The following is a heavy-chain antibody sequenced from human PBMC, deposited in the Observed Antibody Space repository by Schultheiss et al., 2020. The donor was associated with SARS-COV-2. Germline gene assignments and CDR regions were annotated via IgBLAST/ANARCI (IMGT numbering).Heavy chain of an antibody. V-gene: IGHV6-1*01. CDR1: GDSVSSNSAA. CDR3: ARENLVGGWLTPDY. Sequence: SETLSLTCAISGDSVSSNSAAWNWIRQSPSRGLEWLGRTYYRSKWNNDYAVSVESRITIYPDTSKNQFSLQLNSVTPEDAAVYYCARENLVGGWLTPDYWGQGILVTVSS. J-gene: IGHJ4*02. CDR2: TYYRSKWNN. D-gene: IGHD6-19*01.